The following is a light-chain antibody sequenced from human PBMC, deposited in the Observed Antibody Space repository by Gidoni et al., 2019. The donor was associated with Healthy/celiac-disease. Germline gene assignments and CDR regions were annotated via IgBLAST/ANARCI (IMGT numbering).Light chain of an antibody. CDR1: QDISNY. V-gene: IGKV1-33*01. J-gene: IGKJ3*01. CDR3: QQGCT. CDR2: DAS. Sequence: DIQMTQSPSSLSASVGDRVTITCQASQDISNYLNWYQQKPGKAPKLLIYDASNLETGVPSRFSGSGSGTEFTFTISSLQPEDIATYYCQQGCTFGPGTKVDIK.